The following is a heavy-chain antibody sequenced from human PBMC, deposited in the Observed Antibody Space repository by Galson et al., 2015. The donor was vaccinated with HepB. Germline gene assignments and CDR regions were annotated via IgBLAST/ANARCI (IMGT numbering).Heavy chain of an antibody. Sequence: SVKVSCKASGYTFTSYGISWVRQAPGQGLEWMGWISAYNGNTNYAQKLQGRVTMTTDTSTGTAYMELRSLRSDDTAVYYCARVGEPRWIQLLDWFDPWGQGTLVTVSS. J-gene: IGHJ5*02. CDR3: ARVGEPRWIQLLDWFDP. V-gene: IGHV1-18*04. CDR1: GYTFTSYG. D-gene: IGHD5-18*01. CDR2: ISAYNGNT.